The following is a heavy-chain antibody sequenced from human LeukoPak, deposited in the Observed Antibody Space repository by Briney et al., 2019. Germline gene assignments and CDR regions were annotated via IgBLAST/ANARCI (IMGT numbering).Heavy chain of an antibody. CDR3: ARAERGRIVGAKGYYYYMDV. D-gene: IGHD1-26*01. V-gene: IGHV4-39*07. Sequence: SETLSLTCTVSGDSISSTIHYWGWIRQPPGKGLEWIGEINHSGSTNYNPSLKSRVTISVDTSKNQFSLKLSSVTAADTAVYYCARAERGRIVGAKGYYYYMDVWGKGTTVTVSS. CDR1: GDSISSTIHY. CDR2: INHSGST. J-gene: IGHJ6*03.